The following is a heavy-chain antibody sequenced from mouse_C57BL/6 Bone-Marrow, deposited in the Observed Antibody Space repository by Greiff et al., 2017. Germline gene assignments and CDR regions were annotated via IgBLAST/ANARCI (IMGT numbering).Heavy chain of an antibody. CDR2: IWTGGGT. V-gene: IGHV2-9-1*01. CDR1: GFSLTSYA. D-gene: IGHD4-1*01. J-gene: IGHJ2*01. Sequence: VKLVESGPGLVAPSQSLSITCTVSGFSLTSYAISWVRQPPGQGLEWLGVIWTGGGTNYNSAHKSRLSISKDNSKSKVFLKMNSLQTDDTARYYCARLTGYFDYWGQGTTLTVSA. CDR3: ARLTGYFDY.